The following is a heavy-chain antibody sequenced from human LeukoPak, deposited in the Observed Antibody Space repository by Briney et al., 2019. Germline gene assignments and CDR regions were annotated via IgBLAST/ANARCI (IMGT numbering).Heavy chain of an antibody. J-gene: IGHJ6*03. Sequence: GGSLRLSCGASGFTFSTYGMTWVRQAPGKGLEWVSGMSDSGTNTYYADSVKGRFTISRDHSKNTLYLQMNSLIAEDTAGYYCAKGGAVSSKSITMVRGTRRYYYYMDVWGKGTTVTISS. CDR3: AKGGAVSSKSITMVRGTRRYYYYMDV. V-gene: IGHV3-23*01. D-gene: IGHD3-10*01. CDR1: GFTFSTYG. CDR2: MSDSGTNT.